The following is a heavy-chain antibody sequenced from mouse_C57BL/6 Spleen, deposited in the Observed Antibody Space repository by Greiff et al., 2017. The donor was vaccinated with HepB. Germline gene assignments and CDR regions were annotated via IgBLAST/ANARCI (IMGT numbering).Heavy chain of an antibody. J-gene: IGHJ4*01. CDR3: ARLGRDYYAMDY. Sequence: EVQLQQSGPELVKPGASVKISCKASGYTFTDYYMNWVKQSHGKSLEWIGDINPNNGGTSYNQKLKGKATLTVDKSSSTAYMELRSLTSEDSAVYYCARLGRDYYAMDYWGQGTSVTVSS. CDR1: GYTFTDYY. V-gene: IGHV1-26*01. CDR2: INPNNGGT. D-gene: IGHD4-1*01.